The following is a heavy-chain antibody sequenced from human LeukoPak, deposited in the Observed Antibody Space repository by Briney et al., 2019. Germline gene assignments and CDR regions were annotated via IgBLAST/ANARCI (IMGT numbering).Heavy chain of an antibody. CDR1: GFTFSSYP. CDR3: ASDYYYGSGSYDY. Sequence: TGGSLRLSCAASGFTFSSYPMHWVRQAPGKGLEWVAVISYDGSNKYYADSVKGRFTISRDNTKNTLYLQMNSLRAEDTAVYYCASDYYYGSGSYDYWGQGTLVTVSS. D-gene: IGHD3-10*01. V-gene: IGHV3-30*04. J-gene: IGHJ4*02. CDR2: ISYDGSNK.